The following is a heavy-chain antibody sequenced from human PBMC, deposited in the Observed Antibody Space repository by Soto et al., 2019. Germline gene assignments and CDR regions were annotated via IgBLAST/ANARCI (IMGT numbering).Heavy chain of an antibody. V-gene: IGHV3-23*01. Sequence: EVQLLESGGRLVQPGGSLRLSCAASGFTFSSYAMNWVRQAPGKGLEWVSAISGSGRSTDYADSVEGRFTISRDNSKNTLYLQMSSLRAEDTAVYYCAKAGGIAVPGSHPDYWGQGTLVTVSS. D-gene: IGHD6-19*01. CDR3: AKAGGIAVPGSHPDY. CDR1: GFTFSSYA. CDR2: ISGSGRST. J-gene: IGHJ4*02.